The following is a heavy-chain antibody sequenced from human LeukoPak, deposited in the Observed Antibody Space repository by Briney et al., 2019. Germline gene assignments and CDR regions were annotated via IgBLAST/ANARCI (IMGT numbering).Heavy chain of an antibody. CDR2: ISSSSSYI. CDR1: RFTFSSYS. V-gene: IGHV3-21*01. Sequence: GGSLRLSCAASRFTFSSYSVNWVCQARGKGLEWVSSISSSSSYIYYADSVNGRFTISRDNAKNSLYLQMNSLRAEDTAVYYCASDPDYYGSGSYYRGIDYWAQGPLVTVSS. J-gene: IGHJ4*02. D-gene: IGHD3-10*01. CDR3: ASDPDYYGSGSYYRGIDY.